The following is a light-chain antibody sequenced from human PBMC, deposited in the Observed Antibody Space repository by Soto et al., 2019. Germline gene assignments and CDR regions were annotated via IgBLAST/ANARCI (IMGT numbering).Light chain of an antibody. Sequence: DIVMTQSPDSLAVSLGERATINCKSNQSVLYDSNNKNYLAWYQQKPGQPPKLLIHWASNRASAVPDRFSGSGSGADFPLTISSLQAEDVAVYYCQQYYSPPYTFGQGTKLEIK. J-gene: IGKJ2*01. CDR2: WAS. V-gene: IGKV4-1*01. CDR1: QSVLYDSNNKNY. CDR3: QQYYSPPYT.